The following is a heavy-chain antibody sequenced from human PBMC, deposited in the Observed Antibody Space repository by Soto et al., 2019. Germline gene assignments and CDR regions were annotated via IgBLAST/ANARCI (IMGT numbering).Heavy chain of an antibody. V-gene: IGHV3-30*18. D-gene: IGHD3-16*01. Sequence: ESGGDVVQPGRSLRLSCAASGFTFSSHGMHWVRQAPGKGLEWMAVISYDGSKKYYVDSVKGRFTISRDNSKNTLYLQMNSLRAEDTAVYHCAKDRVESGLGEVDYWGQGTLVTVSS. CDR3: AKDRVESGLGEVDY. CDR1: GFTFSSHG. J-gene: IGHJ4*02. CDR2: ISYDGSKK.